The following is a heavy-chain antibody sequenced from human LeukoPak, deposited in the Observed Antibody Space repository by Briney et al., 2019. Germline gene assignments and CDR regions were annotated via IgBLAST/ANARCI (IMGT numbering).Heavy chain of an antibody. V-gene: IGHV3-33*01. CDR1: GFTFSSFG. D-gene: IGHD6-19*01. CDR2: IWHDGSKK. J-gene: IGHJ4*02. CDR3: AGAVAGYDY. Sequence: GRPLRLSCEASGFTFSSFGMHWVRQTPGKGPEWVAVIWHDGSKKYYADSVKGRFTISRDNSKNTLYLQMNSLRAEDTAVYYCAGAVAGYDYWGQGTLVTVSS.